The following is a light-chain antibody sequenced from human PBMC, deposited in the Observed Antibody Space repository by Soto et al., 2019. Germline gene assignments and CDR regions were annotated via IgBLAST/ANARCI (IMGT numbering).Light chain of an antibody. CDR1: NIGSKS. CDR3: QVWDSSSDHLYV. J-gene: IGLJ1*01. CDR2: DDS. Sequence: SYELTQPPSVSVAPGQTARITCGGNNIGSKSVHRYQQKPGQAPVLVVYDDSDRPSGIHERFSGSNSGNTATLTISRVEAGDEADYYCQVWDSSSDHLYVFGTGTKLTVL. V-gene: IGLV3-21*02.